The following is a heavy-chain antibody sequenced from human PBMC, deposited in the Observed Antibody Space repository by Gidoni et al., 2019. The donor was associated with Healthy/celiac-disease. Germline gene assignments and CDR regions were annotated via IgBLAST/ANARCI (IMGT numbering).Heavy chain of an antibody. CDR3: AKDQGGFSSYGMDV. CDR2: ISGSGGST. D-gene: IGHD3-16*01. J-gene: IGHJ6*02. V-gene: IGHV3-23*01. Sequence: EVQLLESGGGLVQPGGSLRLSCAASGFTFSSYAMSWVRQAPGKGLEWVSAISGSGGSTYYADAVKGRFTISRDNSKNTLYLQMNSLRAEDTAVYYCAKDQGGFSSYGMDVWGQGTTVTVSS. CDR1: GFTFSSYA.